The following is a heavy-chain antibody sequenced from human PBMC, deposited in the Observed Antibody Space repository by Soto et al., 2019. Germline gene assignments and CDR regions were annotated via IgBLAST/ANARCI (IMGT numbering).Heavy chain of an antibody. V-gene: IGHV4-31*03. D-gene: IGHD3-16*02. Sequence: QVQLQESGPGLVKPSQTLSLTCSLSGGSINSDEFYWTWIRQSPEKGLEWIGYIYSSGRTHYNPSLKSRINSSLDTSNNLLSLRLSSVTAADTAVYYCARMGLHLGELSRNWFDPWGRGTLVTVSS. CDR3: ARMGLHLGELSRNWFDP. CDR2: IYSSGRT. CDR1: GGSINSDEFY. J-gene: IGHJ5*02.